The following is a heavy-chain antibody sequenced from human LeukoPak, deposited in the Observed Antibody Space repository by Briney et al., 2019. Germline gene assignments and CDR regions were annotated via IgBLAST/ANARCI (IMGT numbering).Heavy chain of an antibody. CDR1: GFTFRTYA. J-gene: IGHJ4*02. Sequence: PGGSLRLSCAASGFTFRTYAMSWVRQAPGKGLEWVSAISGNGRNTYYADSVKGRFTISRDNSKNTLYLQMNSLRVEATAVYYCARDSPRPPTYYYDSSDFWGQGTLVTVSS. CDR2: ISGNGRNT. V-gene: IGHV3-23*01. D-gene: IGHD3-22*01. CDR3: ARDSPRPPTYYYDSSDF.